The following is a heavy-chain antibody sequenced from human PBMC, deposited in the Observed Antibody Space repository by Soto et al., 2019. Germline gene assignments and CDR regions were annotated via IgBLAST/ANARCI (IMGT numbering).Heavy chain of an antibody. D-gene: IGHD3-16*02. J-gene: IGHJ4*02. CDR1: GFTFSRYW. V-gene: IGHV3-7*01. CDR2: IKEDGSEK. CDR3: ARAYYDFLWGSYRFDY. Sequence: EVHLVESGGGLVQPGGSLRLSCAASGFTFSRYWMSWVRQAPGKGLEWVANIKEDGSEKKNVDSVKGRFTISRDNPKNSLYLQMNSLRAEDTAVYYCARAYYDFLWGSYRFDYWGQGALVPVSS.